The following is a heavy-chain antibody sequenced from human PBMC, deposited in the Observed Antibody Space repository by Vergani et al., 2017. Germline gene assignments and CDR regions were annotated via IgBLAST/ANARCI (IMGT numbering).Heavy chain of an antibody. CDR1: GFTFSSYA. CDR3: AKGVYCSSTSCYEGRGYYYGMGV. D-gene: IGHD2-2*01. J-gene: IGHJ6*02. V-gene: IGHV3-23*01. Sequence: EVQLLEPGGGLVQPGGSLRLSCAASGFTFSSYAMSWVRQVPGKGLEWVSGISGSGGNTYYANSVKGRFTISRDTAKNTLYLQMNSLRADDTAVYYCAKGVYCSSTSCYEGRGYYYGMGVWGQGP. CDR2: ISGSGGNT.